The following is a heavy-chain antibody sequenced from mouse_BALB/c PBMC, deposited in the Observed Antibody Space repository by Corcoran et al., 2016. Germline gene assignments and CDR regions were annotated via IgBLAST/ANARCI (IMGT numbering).Heavy chain of an antibody. CDR1: GYTFTSYV. V-gene: IGHV1S136*01. J-gene: IGHJ3*01. Sequence: EVQLQQSGPELVKPGASVKMSCKASGYTFTSYVMHWVKQKPGQGLEWIGYINPYNDGTKYNEKFKGKATLTSDKSSSTAYMELSSLTSEDSAVYYGARVGYYRYDGFAYWGQGTLVTVSA. D-gene: IGHD2-14*01. CDR2: INPYNDGT. CDR3: ARVGYYRYDGFAY.